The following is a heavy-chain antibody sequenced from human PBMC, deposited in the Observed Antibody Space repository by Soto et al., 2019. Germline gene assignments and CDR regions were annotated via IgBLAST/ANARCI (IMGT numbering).Heavy chain of an antibody. J-gene: IGHJ4*02. CDR2: ISSSSSYI. CDR1: GFTFSSYS. Sequence: GGSLRLSCAASGFTFSSYSMNWVRQAPGKGLEWVSSISSSSSYIYYADSVKGRFTISGDNAKNSLYLQMNSLRAEDTAVYYCARDPSLAPYSNTDYWGQGTLVTVSS. V-gene: IGHV3-21*01. CDR3: ARDPSLAPYSNTDY. D-gene: IGHD4-4*01.